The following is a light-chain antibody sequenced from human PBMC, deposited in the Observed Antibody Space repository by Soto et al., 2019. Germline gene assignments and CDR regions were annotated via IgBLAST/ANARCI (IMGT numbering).Light chain of an antibody. CDR2: EVN. CDR3: FSYRSTGILL. Sequence: QSVLTQPASVSGSPGQSITISCIGTSSDVGGYNFVSWYQQHPGKAPKLMIYEVNNRPSGVSTRFSGSKSGNTASLTISGLQAEDEADYYCFSYRSTGILLFGGGTKLTVL. CDR1: SSDVGGYNF. V-gene: IGLV2-14*01. J-gene: IGLJ2*01.